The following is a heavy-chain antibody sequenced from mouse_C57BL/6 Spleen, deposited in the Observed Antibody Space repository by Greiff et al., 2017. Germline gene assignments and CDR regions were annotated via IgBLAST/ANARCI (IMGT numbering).Heavy chain of an antibody. CDR3: ARKGSNSWFAY. V-gene: IGHV1-80*01. Sequence: QVPLPPSGAELVKPGASVKISCKASGYAFSSYWMNRVKPRPGKGLEWIGQIYPGDGDTNYNGKFKGKATLTADKSSSTAYMQPSSLTSEDSAVYFCARKGSNSWFAYWGQGTLVTVSA. D-gene: IGHD2-5*01. CDR2: IYPGDGDT. CDR1: GYAFSSYW. J-gene: IGHJ3*01.